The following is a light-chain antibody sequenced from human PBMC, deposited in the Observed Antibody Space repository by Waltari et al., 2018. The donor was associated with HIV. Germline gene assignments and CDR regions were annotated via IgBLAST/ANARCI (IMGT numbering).Light chain of an antibody. V-gene: IGKV3-20*01. J-gene: IGKJ3*01. CDR3: QQYGSSFLT. Sequence: VLTQSPATLSLSPGERATLSCTASRSVDSNYLAWYQQRPGQTPRLLIYGTSNRATGIPDRFTGGGSGADFTLSISSPEPDDFAVYYFQQYGSSFLTFGPGTKVEI. CDR2: GTS. CDR1: RSVDSNY.